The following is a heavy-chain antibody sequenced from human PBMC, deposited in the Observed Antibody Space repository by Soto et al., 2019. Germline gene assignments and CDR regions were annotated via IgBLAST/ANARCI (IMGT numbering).Heavy chain of an antibody. CDR3: ARDGSTNYTGVYYYYGMDV. CDR1: GYTFTSYY. V-gene: IGHV1-46*01. CDR2: INPRGGST. Sequence: ASVKVSCKASGYTFTSYYMHWVRQAPGQGLEWMGIINPRGGSTSYAQKFQGRVTMTRDTSTSTVYMELSSLRSEDTAVYYCARDGSTNYTGVYYYYGMDVWGQGTTVTVSS. D-gene: IGHD3-3*01. J-gene: IGHJ6*02.